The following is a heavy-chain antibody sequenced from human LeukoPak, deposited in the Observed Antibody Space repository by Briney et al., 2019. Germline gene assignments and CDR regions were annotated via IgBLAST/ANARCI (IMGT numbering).Heavy chain of an antibody. V-gene: IGHV4-59*01. Sequence: PSETLSLTCTVSGGSIGSYYWSWIRQPPGKGLEWIGYIYYSGSTNYNPSLKSRVTISVDTSKNQFSLKLSSVTAADTAVYYCARVRIAARPGPTYYYGMDVWGQGTTVTVSS. CDR2: IYYSGST. CDR1: GGSIGSYY. CDR3: ARVRIAARPGPTYYYGMDV. D-gene: IGHD6-6*01. J-gene: IGHJ6*02.